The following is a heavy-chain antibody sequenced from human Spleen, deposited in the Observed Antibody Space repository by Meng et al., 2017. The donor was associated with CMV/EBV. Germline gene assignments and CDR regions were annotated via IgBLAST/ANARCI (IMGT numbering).Heavy chain of an antibody. CDR1: GFTFSNAW. Sequence: GESLKISCAASGFTFSNAWMSWVRQAPGKGLEWVGRIKSKTDGGTTDYAAPVKGRFTISRDDSKNTLYLQMNSLRAEDTAVYYCARNPHPYYYDSSGYYYDYWGQGTLVTVSS. CDR3: ARNPHPYYYDSSGYYYDY. D-gene: IGHD3-22*01. J-gene: IGHJ4*02. CDR2: IKSKTDGGTT. V-gene: IGHV3-15*01.